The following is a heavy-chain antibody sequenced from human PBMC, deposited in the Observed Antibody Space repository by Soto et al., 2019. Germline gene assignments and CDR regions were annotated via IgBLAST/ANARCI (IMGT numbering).Heavy chain of an antibody. V-gene: IGHV3-23*01. Sequence: EVQLLESGEGLVQPGGSLKLSCAASGFTFSNHAMSWVRQAPGKGLEWVSGIGGSGRNTYYADSVKGRFTISRDNSQNTLFLQMNSLRAEDTAEYYCARVLRYFDTPYGMDVWAQGTTVTVSS. CDR3: ARVLRYFDTPYGMDV. J-gene: IGHJ6*02. CDR1: GFTFSNHA. CDR2: IGGSGRNT. D-gene: IGHD3-9*01.